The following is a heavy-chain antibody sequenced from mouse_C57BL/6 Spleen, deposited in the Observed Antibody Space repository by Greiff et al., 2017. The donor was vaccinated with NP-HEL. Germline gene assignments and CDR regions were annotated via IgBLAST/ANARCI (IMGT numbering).Heavy chain of an antibody. V-gene: IGHV1-19*01. CDR3: ARGNLDDYGDY. D-gene: IGHD2-4*01. CDR2: INPYNGGT. CDR1: GYTFTDYY. Sequence: EVQLQQSGPVLVKPGASVKMSCKASGYTFTDYYMNWVKQSHGKSLEWIGVINPYNGGTSYNQKFKGKATLTVDKSSSTAYMELNSLTSEDSAVYYCARGNLDDYGDYWGQGTTLTVSS. J-gene: IGHJ2*01.